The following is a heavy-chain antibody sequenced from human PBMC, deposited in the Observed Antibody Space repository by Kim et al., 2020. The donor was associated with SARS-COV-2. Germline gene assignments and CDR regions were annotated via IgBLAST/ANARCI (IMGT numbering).Heavy chain of an antibody. CDR1: GFTFSSYG. CDR3: AKDGRGTTVTTGDY. CDR2: ISYDGSNK. V-gene: IGHV3-30*18. J-gene: IGHJ4*02. D-gene: IGHD4-17*01. Sequence: GGSLRLSCAASGFTFSSYGMHWVRQAPGKGLEWVAVISYDGSNKYYADSVKGRFTISRYNSKNTLYLQMNSLRAEDTAVYYCAKDGRGTTVTTGDYWGQG.